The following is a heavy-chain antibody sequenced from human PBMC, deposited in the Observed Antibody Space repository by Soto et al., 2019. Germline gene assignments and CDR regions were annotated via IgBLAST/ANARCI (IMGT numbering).Heavy chain of an antibody. CDR1: GFTFSSYA. Sequence: GGSLRVSCAASGFTFSSYAMNWVRQAPGKGLEWVSSISDSGVPYYADSVRGRFTFSRDNSKNTLYLQVNSLRAEDTAVYYCAKSTMTGKIFAYGMYVWGQGTTVTVSS. CDR2: ISDSGVP. V-gene: IGHV3-23*01. J-gene: IGHJ6*02. D-gene: IGHD3-9*01. CDR3: AKSTMTGKIFAYGMYV.